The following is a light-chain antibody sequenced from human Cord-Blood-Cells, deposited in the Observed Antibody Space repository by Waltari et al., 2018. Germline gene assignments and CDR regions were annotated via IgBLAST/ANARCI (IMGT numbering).Light chain of an antibody. CDR3: QQYNNWPPLT. V-gene: IGKV3-15*01. Sequence: EILMTQSPATLSVSPGERATLSCRASQSVSSNFAWYQQKPGQAPRLLIYGASTRATGISARFSGSGSGTEVTLIISSLESEEFAVYYYQQYNNWPPLTFGGGTQVEIK. CDR2: GAS. J-gene: IGKJ4*01. CDR1: QSVSSN.